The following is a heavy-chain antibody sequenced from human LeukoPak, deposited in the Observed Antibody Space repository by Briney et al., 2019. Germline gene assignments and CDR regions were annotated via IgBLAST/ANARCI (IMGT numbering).Heavy chain of an antibody. V-gene: IGHV3-66*02. CDR1: GFTVSSHY. Sequence: PGGSLRLSCAASGFTVSSHYMSWVRQAPGKGLEWVSVIYSGAGTSYADSVQGQFTISRDNSKNTLYLQMNSLRVEDTAVYYCARDRGFSSSWRLFVYWGQGTLVTVSS. CDR2: IYSGAGT. J-gene: IGHJ4*02. D-gene: IGHD6-13*01. CDR3: ARDRGFSSSWRLFVY.